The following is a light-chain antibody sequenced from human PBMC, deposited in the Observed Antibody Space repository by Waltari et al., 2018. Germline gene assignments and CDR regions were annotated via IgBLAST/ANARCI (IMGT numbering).Light chain of an antibody. CDR2: GAS. Sequence: DIQMTQSPSSLSASVGDRVTITCRASQSISMYLNWYQQTPGKAPKLLIFGASILQSGVPVRFTGSGSGTDFTLIISSLQPEDFATYHCQQSYSTPWTFGQGTKVEIK. CDR3: QQSYSTPWT. CDR1: QSISMY. V-gene: IGKV1-39*01. J-gene: IGKJ1*01.